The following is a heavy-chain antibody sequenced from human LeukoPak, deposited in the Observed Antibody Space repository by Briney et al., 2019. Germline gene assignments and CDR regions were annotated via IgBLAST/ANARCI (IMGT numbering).Heavy chain of an antibody. Sequence: GASVTVSCTASGGTFGSYAISWVRQAPGQGLEWMGGIIPIFGTANYAQKFQGRVTITADESTSTAYMELSSLRSEDTAVYYCARQMLEILTTYGMDVWGQGTTVTVSS. V-gene: IGHV1-69*13. J-gene: IGHJ6*02. CDR1: GGTFGSYA. D-gene: IGHD3-9*01. CDR3: ARQMLEILTTYGMDV. CDR2: IIPIFGTA.